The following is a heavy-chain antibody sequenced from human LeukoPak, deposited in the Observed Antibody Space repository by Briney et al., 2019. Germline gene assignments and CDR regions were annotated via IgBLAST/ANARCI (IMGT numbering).Heavy chain of an antibody. D-gene: IGHD5-24*01. Sequence: PSETLSLTCTVSGGSISSSSYYWGWIRQPPGKGLEWIGTIYYSGSTYYNPSLKSRVTISVDTSKNQFSLKLSSVTAADTAVYYCARMAETWLQCSPFDYWGQGTLVTVSS. CDR1: GGSISSSSYY. J-gene: IGHJ4*02. CDR3: ARMAETWLQCSPFDY. V-gene: IGHV4-39*01. CDR2: IYYSGST.